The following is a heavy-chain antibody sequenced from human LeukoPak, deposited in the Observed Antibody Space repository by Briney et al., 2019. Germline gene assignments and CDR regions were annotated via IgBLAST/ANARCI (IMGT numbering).Heavy chain of an antibody. Sequence: GGSLRLSCAAAGFTFSGFSMHGVRQAPGKGLEWISSISSRSKYIYYADLVKGRFSISRDNAKNSLYLQMNSLRAEDMAVYYCVRDGSTSRYYNAMDVWGQGTTVTVSS. V-gene: IGHV3-21*01. D-gene: IGHD2-2*01. CDR3: VRDGSTSRYYNAMDV. J-gene: IGHJ6*02. CDR2: ISSRSKYI. CDR1: GFTFSGFS.